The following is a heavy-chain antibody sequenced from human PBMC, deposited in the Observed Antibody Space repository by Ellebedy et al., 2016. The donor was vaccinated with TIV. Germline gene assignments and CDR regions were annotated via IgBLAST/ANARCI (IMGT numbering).Heavy chain of an antibody. CDR2: INAGNGNT. D-gene: IGHD3-3*01. CDR3: ARGGDFWSGYYGYFDY. CDR1: GYTFTSYA. V-gene: IGHV1-3*01. Sequence: ASVKVSCKASGYTFTSYAMHWVRQSPGQRLEWMGWINAGNGNTKYSQKFQGRVTITRDTSASTAYMELSSLRSEDTAVYYCARGGDFWSGYYGYFDYWGQGTLVTVSS. J-gene: IGHJ4*02.